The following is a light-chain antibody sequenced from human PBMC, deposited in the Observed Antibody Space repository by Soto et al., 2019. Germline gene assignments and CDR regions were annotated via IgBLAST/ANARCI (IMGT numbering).Light chain of an antibody. CDR1: QTISSN. Sequence: EVVMTQSPATLSASPGERATLSCRASQTISSNVAWYQQKPGQAPRLLIYGASTRATGIPARFSGSGSGTEFNLTISSLQSEDFAVYYCQQYNDWHPLTFGGGNKVEIK. CDR3: QQYNDWHPLT. V-gene: IGKV3-15*01. J-gene: IGKJ4*01. CDR2: GAS.